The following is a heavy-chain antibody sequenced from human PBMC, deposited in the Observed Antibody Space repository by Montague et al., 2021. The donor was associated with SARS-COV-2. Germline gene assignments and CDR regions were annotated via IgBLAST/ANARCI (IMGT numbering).Heavy chain of an antibody. Sequence: SETLSLTCTVSGGSISSSSYYWSWIRQPPGKGLEWIGYIYYRGSTNYNPSLKSRVTISVDTSKNQFSLKLISVTAADTAVYYCAREDRWNWFDPWGQGILVTVSS. J-gene: IGHJ5*02. CDR1: GGSISSSSYY. V-gene: IGHV4-61*01. D-gene: IGHD5-24*01. CDR2: IYYRGST. CDR3: AREDRWNWFDP.